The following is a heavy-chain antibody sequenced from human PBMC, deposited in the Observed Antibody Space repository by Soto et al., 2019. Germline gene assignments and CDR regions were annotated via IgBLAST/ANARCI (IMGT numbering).Heavy chain of an antibody. CDR1: GGSISSGGYS. V-gene: IGHV4-30-2*01. Sequence: QLQLQESGSGLVKPSQTLSLTCAVSGGSISSGGYSWSWIRQPPGKGLEWIGYIYQSGSTFYNPSLKSRVTISLDRSKNQFSLKVSSVTDADTAVYYCAGLYSSGWYFDYWGQGTLVIVSS. CDR2: IYQSGST. J-gene: IGHJ4*02. D-gene: IGHD6-19*01. CDR3: AGLYSSGWYFDY.